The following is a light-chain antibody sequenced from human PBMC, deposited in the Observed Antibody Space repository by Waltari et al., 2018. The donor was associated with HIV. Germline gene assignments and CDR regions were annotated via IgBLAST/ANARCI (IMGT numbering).Light chain of an antibody. CDR3: ETWDDSLSGWV. Sequence: QSVLTQPPSASGTPGQRVTISCSGSTSNIGNNFIYWYHQFPGTAPKLLIYRNDQRPAGVPDRFSGSKSGTSASLAISGLRSEDEADYYCETWDDSLSGWVFSGGTKLTVL. CDR2: RND. CDR1: TSNIGNNF. J-gene: IGLJ3*02. V-gene: IGLV1-47*01.